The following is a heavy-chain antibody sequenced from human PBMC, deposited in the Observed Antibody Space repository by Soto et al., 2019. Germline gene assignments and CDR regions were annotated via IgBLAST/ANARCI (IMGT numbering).Heavy chain of an antibody. CDR1: GFTFSSYG. Sequence: LRLSCAASGFTFSSYGMHWVRQAPGKGLEWVAVIWYDGSNKYYADSVKGRFTISRDNSKNTLYLQMNSLRAEDTAAYYCARDWRTGAFDIWGQGTMVTV. CDR3: ARDWRTGAFDI. V-gene: IGHV3-33*01. J-gene: IGHJ3*02. CDR2: IWYDGSNK.